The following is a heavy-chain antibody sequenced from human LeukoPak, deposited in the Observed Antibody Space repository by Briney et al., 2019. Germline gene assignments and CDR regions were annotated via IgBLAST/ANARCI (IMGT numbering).Heavy chain of an antibody. Sequence: SETLSLTCSVSGVSVTTSFWNWIRQSPGKGLEWIGYVSSDGTTNYSPALRSRLIMSVDTAKNEISLILTSVTAADTAKYYCAGLDCVLEGCYNHWGRGTLVTVSS. CDR3: AGLDCVLEGCYNH. CDR2: VSSDGTT. V-gene: IGHV4-59*04. CDR1: GVSVTTSF. J-gene: IGHJ4*02. D-gene: IGHD2-15*01.